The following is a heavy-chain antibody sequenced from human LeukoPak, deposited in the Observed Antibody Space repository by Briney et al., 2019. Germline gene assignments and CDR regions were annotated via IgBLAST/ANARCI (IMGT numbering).Heavy chain of an antibody. CDR2: ISAYNGNT. CDR1: GYTFTSYG. V-gene: IGHV1-18*01. CDR3: ARGVMITFGGVRPGFY. Sequence: ASVKVSCKASGYTFTSYGISWVRQAPGQGLEWMGWISAYNGNTNYAQKLQGRVTMTTDTSTSTAYMELRSLRSDDTAVYYCARGVMITFGGVRPGFYWGQGTLVTVSS. J-gene: IGHJ4*02. D-gene: IGHD3-16*01.